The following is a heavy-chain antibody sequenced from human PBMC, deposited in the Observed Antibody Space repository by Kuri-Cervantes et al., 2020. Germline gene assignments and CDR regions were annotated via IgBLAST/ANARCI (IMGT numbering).Heavy chain of an antibody. CDR1: GFTFSNYA. CDR3: TTASGGY. V-gene: IGHV3-15*01. J-gene: IGHJ4*02. D-gene: IGHD3-10*01. CDR2: IKSKTDGGTT. Sequence: GESLKISCAASGFTFSNYAMSWVRQAPGKGLEWVGRIKSKTDGGTTDYAAPVKGRFTISRDDSKNTLYLQMNSLKTEDTAVYYCTTASGGYWGQGTLVTVSS.